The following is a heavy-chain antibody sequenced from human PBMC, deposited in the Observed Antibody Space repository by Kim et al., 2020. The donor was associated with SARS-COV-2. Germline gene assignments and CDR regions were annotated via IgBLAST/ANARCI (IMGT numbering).Heavy chain of an antibody. V-gene: IGHV3-30*18. J-gene: IGHJ6*02. CDR2: ISYDGNNK. Sequence: GGSLRLSCAASGFTFSSYGMHWVRQAPGKGLEWVAVISYDGNNKYYADSVKGRFTISRDNIRDTLYLQMNRLRTEDTAVYYCAKDQYRTVTIRYYYGMDVWGQGTTVTVSS. CDR1: GFTFSSYG. CDR3: AKDQYRTVTIRYYYGMDV. D-gene: IGHD4-17*01.